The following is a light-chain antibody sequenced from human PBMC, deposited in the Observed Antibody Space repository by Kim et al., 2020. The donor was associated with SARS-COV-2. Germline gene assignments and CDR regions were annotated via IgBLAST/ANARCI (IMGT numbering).Light chain of an antibody. CDR3: QQSHTAPSLT. Sequence: DIQMTQSPSSLSASVGDRVTIVCRASQSISTYLNWYQQKPGKAPKLLIYAASNLQSGVPSRFSGSGSGTDFTLTISSLQPEDFATYYCQQSHTAPSLTFGGGTKVDIK. J-gene: IGKJ4*01. V-gene: IGKV1-39*01. CDR2: AAS. CDR1: QSISTY.